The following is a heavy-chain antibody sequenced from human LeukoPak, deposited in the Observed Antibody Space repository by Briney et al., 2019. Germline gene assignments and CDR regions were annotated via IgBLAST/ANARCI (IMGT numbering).Heavy chain of an antibody. J-gene: IGHJ4*02. CDR2: ISSSSSYI. CDR1: GFTFSSYS. V-gene: IGHV3-21*01. CDR3: ARDGMYSSSWHNDY. D-gene: IGHD6-13*01. Sequence: PGGSLRLSCAASGFTFSSYSMNWVRQAPGKGREWVSSISSSSSYIYYADSVKGRFTISRDNAKNSLYLQMNSLRAEDTAVYYCARDGMYSSSWHNDYWGQGTLVTVSS.